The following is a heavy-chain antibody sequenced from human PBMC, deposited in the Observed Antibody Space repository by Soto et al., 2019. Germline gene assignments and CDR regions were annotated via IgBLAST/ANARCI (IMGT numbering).Heavy chain of an antibody. V-gene: IGHV1-69*13. CDR3: ASGLCSDSTGYYPAEYLQH. CDR2: IIPFFDTA. J-gene: IGHJ1*01. Sequence: ASVKVSCKASGGTFSSYAISWVRQAPGQGLEWMGGIIPFFDTANYAQKFQGRVTISADESTSTVYMELNSLRSGDTAVYCCASGLCSDSTGYYPAEYLQHWGPGTLVTVSS. D-gene: IGHD3-22*01. CDR1: GGTFSSYA.